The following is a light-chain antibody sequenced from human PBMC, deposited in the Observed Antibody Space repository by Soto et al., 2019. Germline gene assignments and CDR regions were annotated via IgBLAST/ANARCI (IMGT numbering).Light chain of an antibody. J-gene: IGKJ1*01. Sequence: EIVLTQSPGTLSLSPGERATLSCRASQSVSNNYLAWYQQKPGQSPRLLIYGASNRATGIPDRFSGSGSGTDFTLSISRLEPDDFAVYYCQQYGISGTFGQGTKVEIK. V-gene: IGKV3-20*01. CDR1: QSVSNNY. CDR3: QQYGISGT. CDR2: GAS.